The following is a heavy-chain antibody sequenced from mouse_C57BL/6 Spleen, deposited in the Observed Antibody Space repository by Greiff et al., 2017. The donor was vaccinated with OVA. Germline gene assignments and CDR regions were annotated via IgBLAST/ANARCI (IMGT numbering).Heavy chain of an antibody. J-gene: IGHJ1*03. CDR3: ARENYYGSSGYFDV. CDR1: GYTFTTYP. D-gene: IGHD1-1*01. V-gene: IGHV1-47*01. Sequence: VKLVESGAELVKPGASVKMSCKASGYTFTTYPIEWMKQNHGKSLEWIGNFHPYNDDTKYNEKFKGKATLTVEKSSSTVYLELSRLTSDDSAVYYCARENYYGSSGYFDVWGTGTTVTVSS. CDR2: FHPYNDDT.